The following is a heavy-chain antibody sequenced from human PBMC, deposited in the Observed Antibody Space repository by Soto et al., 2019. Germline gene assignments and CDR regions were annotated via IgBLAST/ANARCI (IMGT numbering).Heavy chain of an antibody. CDR3: ARRRFKAPIYYYYGMDV. CDR2: IDPSDSYT. J-gene: IGHJ6*02. CDR1: GYSFTSYW. Sequence: PGESLKISCKGSGYSFTSYWISWVRQMPGKGLEWMGRIDPSDSYTNYSPSFQGHVTISADKSISTAYLQWSSLKASDTAMYYCARRRFKAPIYYYYGMDVWGQGTTVTVSS. V-gene: IGHV5-10-1*01.